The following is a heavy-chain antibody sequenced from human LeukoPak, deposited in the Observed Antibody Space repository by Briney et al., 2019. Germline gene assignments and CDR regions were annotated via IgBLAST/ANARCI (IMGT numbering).Heavy chain of an antibody. Sequence: SETLSLTCTVSGGSISSGGYYWSWIRQHPGKGLEWIGYIYYSGSTYYNPSLKSRVTISVDTSKYQFSLKLSSVTAADTAVYYCARGCGGDCYAFDIWGQGTMVTVSS. CDR1: GGSISSGGYY. J-gene: IGHJ3*02. CDR3: ARGCGGDCYAFDI. D-gene: IGHD2-21*02. V-gene: IGHV4-31*03. CDR2: IYYSGST.